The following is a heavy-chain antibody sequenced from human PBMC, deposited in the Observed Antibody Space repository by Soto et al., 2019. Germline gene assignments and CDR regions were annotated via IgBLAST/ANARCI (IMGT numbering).Heavy chain of an antibody. V-gene: IGHV3-74*01. CDR3: VRAAARGDS. D-gene: IGHD6-13*01. Sequence: GGSLRLSCAASGFYFSGYWMHWVRQVPGKGLVWVSRINTDGSDTLYADSVKGRVTISRDNTKNTLYLQMSSLRAEDTAIYYCVRAAARGDSWGQGTLVTVSS. CDR2: INTDGSDT. J-gene: IGHJ4*02. CDR1: GFYFSGYW.